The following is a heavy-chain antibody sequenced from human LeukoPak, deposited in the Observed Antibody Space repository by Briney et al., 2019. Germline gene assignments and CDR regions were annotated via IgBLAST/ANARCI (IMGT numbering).Heavy chain of an antibody. J-gene: IGHJ4*02. D-gene: IGHD6-19*01. CDR2: INPGGTET. CDR3: GRFGYVAGVDL. Sequence: GGSLRLSCAASGFSLSTYWVTWVRQAPGTGLEWVANINPGGTETYYVEPVKGRLTISRDNAKNLVYLQMNSLRAEDSAVYHCGRFGYVAGVDLWGQGTLVTVPS. V-gene: IGHV3-7*01. CDR1: GFSLSTYW.